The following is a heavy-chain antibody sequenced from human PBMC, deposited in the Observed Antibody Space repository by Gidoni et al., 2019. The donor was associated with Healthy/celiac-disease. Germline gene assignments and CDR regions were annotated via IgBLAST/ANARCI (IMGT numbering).Heavy chain of an antibody. V-gene: IGHV4-30-4*01. D-gene: IGHD3-9*01. J-gene: IGHJ4*02. CDR3: ARGLVVGHPIDY. CDR2: LYYSGST. Sequence: QVQLQESGPGLVKPSQTLSLTCPVSGGSISSGDYYWSWIRQPPGKGLEWIGYLYYSGSTYYNPSLKSRVTISVDTSKNQFSLKLSSATAADTAVYYCARGLVVGHPIDYWGQGTLVTVSS. CDR1: GGSISSGDYY.